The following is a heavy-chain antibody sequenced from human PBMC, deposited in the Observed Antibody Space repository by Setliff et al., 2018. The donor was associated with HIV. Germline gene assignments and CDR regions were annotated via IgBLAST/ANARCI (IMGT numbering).Heavy chain of an antibody. D-gene: IGHD3-10*01. CDR1: GGSISSPY. J-gene: IGHJ4*02. CDR2: IHYSGST. V-gene: IGHV4-59*11. CDR3: ARVPVGSGSVDY. Sequence: PSETLSLTCTVSGGSISSPYWSWIRQPPGKGLEWIGYIHYSGSTNYNPSLKTRVTISLDMSRNQFSLNLSSVIAADTAVYYCARVPVGSGSVDYWGQGSLVTVSS.